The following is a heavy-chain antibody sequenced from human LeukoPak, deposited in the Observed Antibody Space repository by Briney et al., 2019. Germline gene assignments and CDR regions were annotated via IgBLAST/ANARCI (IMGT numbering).Heavy chain of an antibody. CDR2: IKHDGSEK. V-gene: IGHV3-7*04. CDR1: GFTFSSYW. D-gene: IGHD6-19*01. Sequence: PGGSLRLSCGTSGFTFSSYWMTWVRQAPGKGLEWVANIKHDGSEKYYVDSVEGRFIISRDNVESSLHVQMNSLGAEDTAVYYCARGGRAGSLDYWGQGTLVTVSS. J-gene: IGHJ4*02. CDR3: ARGGRAGSLDY.